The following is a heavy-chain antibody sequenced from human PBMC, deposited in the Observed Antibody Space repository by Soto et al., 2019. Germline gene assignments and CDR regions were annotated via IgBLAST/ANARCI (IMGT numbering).Heavy chain of an antibody. CDR3: ARGLYSGSYDD. J-gene: IGHJ4*02. Sequence: SETLSLTCAVYGGSFSGYYWSWIRQPPGKGLEWIGEINHSGSTNYNPSLKSRVTISVDTSKNQFSLKLSSVTAADTAVYYWARGLYSGSYDDWGQGTLVTVSS. V-gene: IGHV4-34*01. CDR1: GGSFSGYY. CDR2: INHSGST. D-gene: IGHD1-26*01.